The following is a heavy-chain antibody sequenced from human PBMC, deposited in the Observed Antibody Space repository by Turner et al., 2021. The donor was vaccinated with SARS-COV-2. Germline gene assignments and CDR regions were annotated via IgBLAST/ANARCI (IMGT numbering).Heavy chain of an antibody. D-gene: IGHD1-1*01. CDR3: ARHQGSTSGYDHGMNV. J-gene: IGHJ6*02. CDR2: FYTIGGI. V-gene: IGHV4-59*08. CDR1: GDSISSKS. Sequence: QVQLQESGPGLVRPSETLSLTCTVSGDSISSKSWSWIRQSPGRGLEWIGYFYTIGGIDYNPTLRSRVTISVDTSKNQLSLNLISMTAADTAVYYCARHQGSTSGYDHGMNVWGQGTAVIVSS.